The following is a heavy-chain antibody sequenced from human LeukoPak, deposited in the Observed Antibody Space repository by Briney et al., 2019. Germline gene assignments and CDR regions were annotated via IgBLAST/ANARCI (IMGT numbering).Heavy chain of an antibody. Sequence: PGGSLRLSCAASGFTFSRYAMSWVRQAPGKGLEWVSAISGSGGSTYYADSVKGRFTISRDNSKNTLYLQMNSLRAEDTAVYYCARTSAYYYDSSGYTDYWGQGTLVTVSS. V-gene: IGHV3-23*01. CDR2: ISGSGGST. D-gene: IGHD3-22*01. J-gene: IGHJ4*02. CDR1: GFTFSRYA. CDR3: ARTSAYYYDSSGYTDY.